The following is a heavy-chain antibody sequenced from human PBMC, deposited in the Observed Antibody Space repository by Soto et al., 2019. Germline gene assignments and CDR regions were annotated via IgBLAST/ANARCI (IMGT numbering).Heavy chain of an antibody. CDR1: GDNFKKNV. V-gene: IGHV1-69*01. D-gene: IGHD3-10*01. J-gene: IGHJ6*02. CDR3: ARGPFRPSAMDV. CDR2: TIPALGKT. Sequence: QVQLMQSGAELKKRGSSVKVSCKTSGDNFKKNVFTWVLQSPGQGLEWMGGTIPALGKTHYIEKFQGRVTITVDDATRTVYMEVGDLTSEDTAIYYCARGPFRPSAMDVWGQGTTVTVSS.